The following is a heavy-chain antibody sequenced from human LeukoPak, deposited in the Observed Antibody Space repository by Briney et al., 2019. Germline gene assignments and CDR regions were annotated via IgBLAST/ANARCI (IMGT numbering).Heavy chain of an antibody. Sequence: PSETLSLTCTVSGGSLNSYYWSWIRQPPGKGLEWIGFITHSGGTDFDSSHGGRVTISVDTSKNPFSLRLTSMTAADTAVYFCARGRISNWGFEGTLFDAWGQGVLVTVSS. J-gene: IGHJ4*02. CDR1: GGSLNSYY. CDR2: ITHSGGT. V-gene: IGHV4-59*01. CDR3: ARGRISNWGFEGTLFDA. D-gene: IGHD7-27*01.